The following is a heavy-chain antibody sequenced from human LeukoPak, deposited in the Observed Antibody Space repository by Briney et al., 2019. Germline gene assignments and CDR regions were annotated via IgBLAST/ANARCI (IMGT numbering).Heavy chain of an antibody. CDR1: GDSISSYY. CDR3: ARLTRFSTSPDRYDLDY. J-gene: IGHJ4*02. D-gene: IGHD6-6*01. CDR2: IYTSGGT. V-gene: IGHV4-4*09. Sequence: SETLSLTCTVSGDSISSYYWSWIRQPPGKGLEWIGYIYTSGGTNYIPSLKGRVTISIDTSKNQFSLKLSSVTAADSAVYYCARLTRFSTSPDRYDLDYCDQGTLVTDSS.